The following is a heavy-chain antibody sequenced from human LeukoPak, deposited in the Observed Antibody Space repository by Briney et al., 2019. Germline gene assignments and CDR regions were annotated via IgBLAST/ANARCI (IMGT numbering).Heavy chain of an antibody. CDR3: ARGEGYYYNY. CDR2: TYYRSKWYN. J-gene: IGHJ4*02. CDR1: GDRVFSNSAA. D-gene: IGHD3-22*01. V-gene: IGHV6-1*01. Sequence: SQTLSLTCAISGDRVFSNSAAWIWIRQSPSRGLEWLGRTYYRSKWYNDYAVSVKSRITINPDTSKNQFSLQLNSVTPEDTAVYDCARGEGYYYNYWGQGTLVTVSS.